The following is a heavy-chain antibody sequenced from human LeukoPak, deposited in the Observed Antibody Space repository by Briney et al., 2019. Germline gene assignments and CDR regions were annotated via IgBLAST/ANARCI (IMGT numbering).Heavy chain of an antibody. CDR1: GFSFSTYA. CDR2: IWNDESNR. V-gene: IGHV3-33*01. D-gene: IGHD4/OR15-4a*01. CDR3: ARDDYGKTSGGTRD. J-gene: IGHJ4*02. Sequence: PGRSLRLSCAASGFSFSTYAMHWVRQAPGKGLEWVAVIWNDESNRFYADSVKGRFTISRDNSKNTLYLQMNTLRDEDTGVYYCARDDYGKTSGGTRDWGQGTLVTVSS.